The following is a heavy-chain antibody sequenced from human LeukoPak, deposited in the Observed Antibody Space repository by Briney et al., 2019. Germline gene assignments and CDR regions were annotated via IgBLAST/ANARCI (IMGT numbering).Heavy chain of an antibody. CDR3: ARGNYYYDSSGDHFDY. V-gene: IGHV4-59*01. Sequence: PSETLSLTCTVSGGSISSYYWSWIRQPPGKGLEWIGYIYHSGSTNYNPSLKSRVTISVDTSKNQFSLKLSSVTAADTAVYYCARGNYYYDSSGDHFDYWGQGTLVTVSS. CDR2: IYHSGST. J-gene: IGHJ4*02. D-gene: IGHD3-22*01. CDR1: GGSISSYY.